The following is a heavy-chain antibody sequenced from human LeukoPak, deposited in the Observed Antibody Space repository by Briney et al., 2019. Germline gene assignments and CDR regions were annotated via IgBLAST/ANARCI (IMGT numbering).Heavy chain of an antibody. CDR3: ARGNGYFDSLNYYYYGMDV. CDR2: TRNKANSYTT. Sequence: GGSLRLSCAASGFTFSDHYMDWVRQAPGKGLEWVGRTRNKANSYTTECAASVKGRFTISRDDSKNSLYLQMNSLKTEDTAVYYCARGNGYFDSLNYYYYGMDVWGQGTTVTVSS. V-gene: IGHV3-72*01. D-gene: IGHD3-9*01. CDR1: GFTFSDHY. J-gene: IGHJ6*02.